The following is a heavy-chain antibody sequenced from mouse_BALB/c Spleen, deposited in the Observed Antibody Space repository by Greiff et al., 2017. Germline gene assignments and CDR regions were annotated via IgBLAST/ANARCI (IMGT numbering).Heavy chain of an antibody. V-gene: IGHV1S126*01. J-gene: IGHJ4*01. CDR2: IHPSDSET. CDR1: GYTFSSYW. D-gene: IGHD1-1*01. CDR3: ARYHYYGSSYAMDY. Sequence: QVQLKESGAELMKPGASVKISCKATGYTFSSYWIEWVKQRPGHGLEWIGMIHPSDSETRLNQKFKDKATLTVDKSSSTAYMQLSSPTSEDSAVYYCARYHYYGSSYAMDYWGQGTSVTVSS.